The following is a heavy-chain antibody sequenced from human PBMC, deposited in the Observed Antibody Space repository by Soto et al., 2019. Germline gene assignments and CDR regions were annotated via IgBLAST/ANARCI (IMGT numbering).Heavy chain of an antibody. J-gene: IGHJ6*02. CDR1: GYTFTSYG. Sequence: ASVKVSCKASGYTFTSYGIIWVRQAPGQGLEWMGWISAYNGNTNYAQNLQGRVTMTTDTSTSTVYLEMRSLRSDDTAVYYCASTHYHDSGPLHYYYGMDVWGEGTTVTVSS. V-gene: IGHV1-18*01. CDR2: ISAYNGNT. D-gene: IGHD3-10*01. CDR3: ASTHYHDSGPLHYYYGMDV.